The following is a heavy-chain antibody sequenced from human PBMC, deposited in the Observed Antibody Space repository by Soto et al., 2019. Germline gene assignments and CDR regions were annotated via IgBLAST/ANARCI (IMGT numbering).Heavy chain of an antibody. V-gene: IGHV3-23*01. CDR3: AKDPITIFGVVIIRPNWFDP. Sequence: GGSLRLSCAASGFTFSSYAMSWVRQAPGKGLEWVSAISGSGGSTYYADSVKGRFTISRDNSKNTLYLQMNRLRAEDTAVYYCAKDPITIFGVVIIRPNWFDPWGQGTLVTVYS. D-gene: IGHD3-3*01. CDR2: ISGSGGST. CDR1: GFTFSSYA. J-gene: IGHJ5*02.